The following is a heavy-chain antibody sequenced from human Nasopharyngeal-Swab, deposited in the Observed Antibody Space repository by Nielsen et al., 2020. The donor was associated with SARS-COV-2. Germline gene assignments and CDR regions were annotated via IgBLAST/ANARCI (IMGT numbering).Heavy chain of an antibody. V-gene: IGHV3-23*01. CDR2: ISGSGGST. CDR1: GFTFSSYA. CDR3: ARVHCSRSSCSAPDYYYYYMDV. J-gene: IGHJ6*03. Sequence: GGSLRLSCAASGFTFSSYAMSWVRQAPGKGLEWVSAISGSGGSTYYADSVKGRFTISRDNAKNSLYLQMNSLRVEDTAVYYCARVHCSRSSCSAPDYYYYYMDVWGKGTTVTVSS. D-gene: IGHD2-2*01.